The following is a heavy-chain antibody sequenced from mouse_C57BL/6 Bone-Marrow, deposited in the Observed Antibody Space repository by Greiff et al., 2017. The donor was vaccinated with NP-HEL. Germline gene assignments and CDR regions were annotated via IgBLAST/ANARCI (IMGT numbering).Heavy chain of an antibody. CDR3: ARHVPYYYGSSSWYFDV. Sequence: QVQLQQSGAELVKPGASVKLSCKASGYTFTEYTIHWVKQRSGQGLEWIGWFYPGSGSIKYNEKFKDKATLTADKSSSTVYMELSRLTSEDSAVYFCARHVPYYYGSSSWYFDVWGTGTTVTVSS. V-gene: IGHV1-62-2*01. D-gene: IGHD1-1*01. CDR1: GYTFTEYT. CDR2: FYPGSGSI. J-gene: IGHJ1*03.